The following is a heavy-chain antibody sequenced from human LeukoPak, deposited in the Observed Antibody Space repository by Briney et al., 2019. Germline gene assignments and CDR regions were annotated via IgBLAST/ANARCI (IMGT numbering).Heavy chain of an antibody. D-gene: IGHD4-23*01. V-gene: IGHV4-39*07. CDR2: IYYSGST. CDR1: GDSISISSYY. CDR3: EVTTVVGNWFDP. Sequence: PSETLSLTCTVSGDSISISSYYWGWIRQPPGKGLEWIGSIYYSGSTYYNPSLKSRVTISIDTSKNQFSLKLSSVTAADTAVYYCEVTTVVGNWFDPWGQGTLVTVSS. J-gene: IGHJ5*02.